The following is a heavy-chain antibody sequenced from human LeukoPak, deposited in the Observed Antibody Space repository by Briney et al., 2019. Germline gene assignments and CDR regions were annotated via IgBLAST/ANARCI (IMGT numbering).Heavy chain of an antibody. Sequence: PSETLSLTCAVSGGSISSGDYYWNWLRQPPGKGLEWIGSIHYSGSTYYNPSLKSRVTISLDTSKNQFSLRLSSVTAADTAVYYCAREGYCSSTSCSNWFDPWGQGTLVTVSS. CDR1: GGSISSGDYY. J-gene: IGHJ5*02. CDR3: AREGYCSSTSCSNWFDP. CDR2: IHYSGST. V-gene: IGHV4-30-4*02. D-gene: IGHD2-2*01.